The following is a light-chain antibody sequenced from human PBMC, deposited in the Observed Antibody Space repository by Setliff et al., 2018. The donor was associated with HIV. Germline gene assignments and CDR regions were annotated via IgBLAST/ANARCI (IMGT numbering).Light chain of an antibody. V-gene: IGLV2-23*02. Sequence: QSVLTQPASVSGSPGQSITISCTGTSSDVGSYNLVSWYQQHPGKAPKLMIYDVSKRPPGVSNRFSGSKSGNTASLTISGLQAEDEADYYCCSYAGSRNVVFGGGTKVTVL. CDR1: SSDVGSYNL. CDR2: DVS. CDR3: CSYAGSRNVV. J-gene: IGLJ2*01.